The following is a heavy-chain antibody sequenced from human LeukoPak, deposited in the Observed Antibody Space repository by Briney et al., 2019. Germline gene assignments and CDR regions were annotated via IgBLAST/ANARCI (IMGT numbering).Heavy chain of an antibody. J-gene: IGHJ4*02. CDR3: TTYHYDTSGYYYVTY. D-gene: IGHD3-22*01. CDR2: IRSKAYGGTA. Sequence: GGSLRLSCTASGFTFGDYAMSWVRQAPGKGLEWVGFIRSKAYGGTADYAASLEGRFTISRDDSKNIAYLHLISLKTEDTAVYYCTTYHYDTSGYYYVTYWGQGTLVTVSS. CDR1: GFTFGDYA. V-gene: IGHV3-49*04.